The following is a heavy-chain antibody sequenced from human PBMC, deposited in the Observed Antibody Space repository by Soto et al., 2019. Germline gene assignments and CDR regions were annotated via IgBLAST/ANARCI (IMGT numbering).Heavy chain of an antibody. V-gene: IGHV3-33*01. CDR3: ARDYDFWSGRFYGMDV. D-gene: IGHD3-3*01. J-gene: IGHJ6*02. Sequence: GGSGRLSCAASGCTFSNYGMHWVRQAPGKGLEWLSAIWYDGGNKHYADSVKGRFTTSRDNSKNTVYLQMNSLRDEDTAVYYCARDYDFWSGRFYGMDVWGQGTTVTVSS. CDR2: IWYDGGNK. CDR1: GCTFSNYG.